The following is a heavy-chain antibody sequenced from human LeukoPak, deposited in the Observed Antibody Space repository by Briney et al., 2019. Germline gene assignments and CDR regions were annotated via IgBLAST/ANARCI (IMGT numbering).Heavy chain of an antibody. CDR2: IIPIFGTA. D-gene: IGHD6-13*01. J-gene: IGHJ4*02. V-gene: IGHV1-69*06. CDR1: GGTFSSCA. CDR3: ARSESSSWSE. Sequence: SVKVSCKPSGGTFSSCAIIWLRQAPGPGLEWMGGIIPIFGTANYAQKFQGRVTITADKSTSTAYMELSSLRSEDTAVYYCARSESSSWSEWGQGTLVTVSS.